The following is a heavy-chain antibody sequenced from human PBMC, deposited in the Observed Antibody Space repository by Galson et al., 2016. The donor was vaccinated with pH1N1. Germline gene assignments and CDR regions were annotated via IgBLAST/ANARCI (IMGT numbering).Heavy chain of an antibody. D-gene: IGHD1-26*01. J-gene: IGHJ4*02. CDR3: ARGIRGSYPDRTYYFDS. CDR1: GGSISSGYSY. Sequence: TLSLTCTVPGGSISSGYSYWSWIRQPPGKGLEWIAYIYDSETTYYNPSLTSRVTISVDTSKSQFSLKLTSVTAADAAVYYCARGIRGSYPDRTYYFDSWGRGTLVTVSS. V-gene: IGHV4-30-4*01. CDR2: IYDSETT.